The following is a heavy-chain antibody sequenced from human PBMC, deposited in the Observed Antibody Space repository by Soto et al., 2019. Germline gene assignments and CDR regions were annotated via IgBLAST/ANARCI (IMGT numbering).Heavy chain of an antibody. Sequence: EVQLVESGGGLIQPGGSLRLSCAASGFTVSSNYMSWVRQAPGKGLEWVSVIYSGGSTYYAGYVKGRFTISRDNSKNTLYLQMISLRAEDTAVYYCERGGGYYDSSGYVDYWGQGTLVTVSS. V-gene: IGHV3-53*01. CDR2: IYSGGST. D-gene: IGHD3-22*01. CDR1: GFTVSSNY. J-gene: IGHJ4*02. CDR3: ERGGGYYDSSGYVDY.